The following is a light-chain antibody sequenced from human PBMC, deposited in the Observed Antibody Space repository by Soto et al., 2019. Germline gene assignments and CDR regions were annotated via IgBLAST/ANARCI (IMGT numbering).Light chain of an antibody. J-gene: IGLJ2*01. V-gene: IGLV1-47*02. CDR1: SPNIGSNF. Sequence: QSVLTQPPSASGTPGQRVTISCSGSSPNIGSNFVYWYQQLPGTAPKLLIYSNNQRPSGFPDRFSGSKSGTSASLAISGLRSEDEADYYCAAWDDSLSGVVFGGGTQLTVL. CDR2: SNN. CDR3: AAWDDSLSGVV.